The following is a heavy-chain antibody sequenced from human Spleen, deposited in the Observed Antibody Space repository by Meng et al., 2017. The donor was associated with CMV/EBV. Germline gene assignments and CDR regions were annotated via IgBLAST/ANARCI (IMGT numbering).Heavy chain of an antibody. CDR2: IDTGGSRS. J-gene: IGHJ4*02. Sequence: GGSLRLSCAASGFTFSSNAMIWVRQGPGKGLEWVSVIDTGGSRSYYADSVKGRFTISRDHSKNPLYLQMNTLRAEDTAVYYCARDLPIVVVPAAIGWGYWGQGTLVTVSS. V-gene: IGHV3-23*03. D-gene: IGHD2-2*02. CDR3: ARDLPIVVVPAAIGWGY. CDR1: GFTFSSNA.